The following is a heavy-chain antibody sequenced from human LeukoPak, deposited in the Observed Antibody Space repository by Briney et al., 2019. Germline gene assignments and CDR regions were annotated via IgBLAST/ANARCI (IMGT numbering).Heavy chain of an antibody. V-gene: IGHV3-23*01. Sequence: GGSLRLSCTASGFTFSSYAMNWVRQAPGKGLEWVSGIGAGGTFTYYADSVKGRFTISRDNSRNTLYLQMDSLRADDTAVYYCATSDDLWSGMDNWGQGTLVTVSS. D-gene: IGHD3-3*01. J-gene: IGHJ4*02. CDR2: IGAGGTFT. CDR3: ATSDDLWSGMDN. CDR1: GFTFSSYA.